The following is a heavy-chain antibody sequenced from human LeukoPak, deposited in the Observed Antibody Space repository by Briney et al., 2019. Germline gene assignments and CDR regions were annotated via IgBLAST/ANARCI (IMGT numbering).Heavy chain of an antibody. J-gene: IGHJ5*02. V-gene: IGHV4-38-2*02. CDR3: AREGYYYGSGSYRWFDP. D-gene: IGHD3-10*01. Sequence: SETLSLTCTVSGYSISSGYYWGWIRQPPGKGLEWIGRIYTSGSTNYNPSLKSRVTMSVDTSKNQFSLKLSSVTAADTAVYYCAREGYYYGSGSYRWFDPWGQGTLVTVSS. CDR1: GYSISSGYY. CDR2: IYTSGST.